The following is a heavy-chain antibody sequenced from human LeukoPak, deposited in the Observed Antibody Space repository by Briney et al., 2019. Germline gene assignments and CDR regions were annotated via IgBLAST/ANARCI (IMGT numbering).Heavy chain of an antibody. D-gene: IGHD2-15*01. CDR3: ASLGYCSGGSCSGAEWFDP. J-gene: IGHJ5*02. Sequence: SVKVSCKAPGGTFSSYAISWVRQAPGQGLEWMVGIIPIFGTANYAQKFQGRVTITADESTSTAYMELSSLRSEDTAVYYCASLGYCSGGSCSGAEWFDPWGQGTLVTVSS. CDR2: IIPIFGTA. CDR1: GGTFSSYA. V-gene: IGHV1-69*01.